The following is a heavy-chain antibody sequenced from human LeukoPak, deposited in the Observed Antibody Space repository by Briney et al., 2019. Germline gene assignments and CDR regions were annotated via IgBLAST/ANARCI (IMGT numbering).Heavy chain of an antibody. CDR1: GGSINNSY. D-gene: IGHD3-9*01. CDR2: ICDSGSI. CDR3: ARDNGDDIWDS. J-gene: IGHJ4*02. V-gene: IGHV3-11*04. Sequence: LSLTCTVSGGSINNSYWSWIRQPPGKGLEWISHICDSGSIYYADSVKGRFTISRDNARNSLYMHMNSLRAEDTAVYYCARDNGDDIWDSWGQGTLVTVSS.